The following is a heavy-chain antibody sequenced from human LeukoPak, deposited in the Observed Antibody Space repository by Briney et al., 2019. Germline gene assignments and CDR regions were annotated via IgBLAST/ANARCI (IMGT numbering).Heavy chain of an antibody. Sequence: PGGSLRLSCAASGFSFSSYAMSWVRQASGTGLEWVSAISGSGGSTYYADSVKGRFTISRDNSKNTLYLQMNSLKAEDTAVYYCATEYNRGWYSGLSNWGQGTPVTASS. CDR2: ISGSGGST. D-gene: IGHD6-19*01. CDR3: ATEYNRGWYSGLSN. V-gene: IGHV3-23*01. CDR1: GFSFSSYA. J-gene: IGHJ4*02.